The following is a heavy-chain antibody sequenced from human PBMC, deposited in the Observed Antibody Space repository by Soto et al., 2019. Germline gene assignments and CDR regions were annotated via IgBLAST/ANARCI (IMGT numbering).Heavy chain of an antibody. V-gene: IGHV1-69*13. D-gene: IGHD2-21*02. J-gene: IGHJ5*02. CDR1: GGTFSSYA. Sequence: SVKVSCKASGGTFSSYAISWVRQAPGQGLEWMGGIIPIFGTANYAQKFQGRVTITADESTSTAYMELSSLRSDDTAVYYCARAPWVVVVTVKSSKNWFDPWGQGTLVTVSS. CDR2: IIPIFGTA. CDR3: ARAPWVVVVTVKSSKNWFDP.